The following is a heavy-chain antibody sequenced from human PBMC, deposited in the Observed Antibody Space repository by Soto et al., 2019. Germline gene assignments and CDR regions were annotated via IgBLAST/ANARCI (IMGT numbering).Heavy chain of an antibody. J-gene: IGHJ4*02. V-gene: IGHV3-30*18. CDR1: GFTFSSYG. Sequence: GGSLRLSCAASGFTFSSYGMHWVRQAPGKGLEWVAVISYDGSNKYYADSVKGRFTISRDNSKNTLYLQMNSLRAEDMAVYYCAKGTTVTTIYWALDYFDYWGQGTLVTVSS. CDR3: AKGTTVTTIYWALDYFDY. CDR2: ISYDGSNK. D-gene: IGHD4-17*01.